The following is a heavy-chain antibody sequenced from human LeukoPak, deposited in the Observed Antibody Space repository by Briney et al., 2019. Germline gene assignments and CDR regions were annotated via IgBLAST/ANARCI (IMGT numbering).Heavy chain of an antibody. CDR3: ATSAGDSDY. CDR1: GFTFSDYY. D-gene: IGHD2-21*02. CDR2: ISISGSTI. V-gene: IGHV3-11*04. J-gene: IGHJ4*02. Sequence: GGSLRLSCAASGFTFSDYYMSWIRQAPGKGLEWVSYISISGSTIYYADSVKGRFSISRDNAKNSLYLQMKSLRADDTAVYYCATSAGDSDYWGQGTLVTVSS.